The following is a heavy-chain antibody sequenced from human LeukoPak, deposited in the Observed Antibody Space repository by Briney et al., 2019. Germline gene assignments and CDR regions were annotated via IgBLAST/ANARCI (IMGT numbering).Heavy chain of an antibody. V-gene: IGHV4-59*01. CDR2: IYYSGST. CDR3: ARGGGYSSGGGFDY. CDR1: GGSISSYY. Sequence: SGTLSLTCTVSGGSISSYYWSWIRQPPGKGLEWIGYIYYSGSTNYNPSLKSRVTISVDTSKNQFSLKLSSVTAADTAVYYCARGGGYSSGGGFDYWGQGTLVTVSS. J-gene: IGHJ4*02. D-gene: IGHD6-19*01.